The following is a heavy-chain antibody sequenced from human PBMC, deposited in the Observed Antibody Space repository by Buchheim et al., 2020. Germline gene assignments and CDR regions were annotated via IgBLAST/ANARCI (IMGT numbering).Heavy chain of an antibody. V-gene: IGHV3-7*01. J-gene: IGHJ2*01. D-gene: IGHD3-22*01. CDR3: ALRYYDSSGYYPLYWYFDL. CDR1: GFTFSSYW. Sequence: EVQLVESGGGLVQPGGSLRLSCAASGFTFSSYWMSWVRQAPGKGLEWVANIKQDGSEKYYVDSVKGRFTISRDNAKNSLYLQMNSLRAEDTAVYYCALRYYDSSGYYPLYWYFDLWGRGTL. CDR2: IKQDGSEK.